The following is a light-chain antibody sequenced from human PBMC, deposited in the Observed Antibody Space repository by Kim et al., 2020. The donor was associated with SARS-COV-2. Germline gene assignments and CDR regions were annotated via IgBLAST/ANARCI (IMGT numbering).Light chain of an antibody. V-gene: IGLV3-19*01. CDR1: SRRTYY. CDR2: GKN. CDR3: NSRDKSGDHVV. J-gene: IGLJ2*01. Sequence: ALGQTGRITCQGDSRRTYYASWYQQKPGQAPILVIYGKNNRPSGIPDRFSGSSSGNTASLTVTGAQAVDEADYYCNSRDKSGDHVVFGGGTKVTVL.